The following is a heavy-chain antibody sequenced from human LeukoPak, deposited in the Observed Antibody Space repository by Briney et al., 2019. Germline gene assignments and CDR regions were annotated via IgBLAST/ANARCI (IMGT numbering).Heavy chain of an antibody. V-gene: IGHV3-30*18. CDR3: AKPPRTTDYYYYYGMDV. Sequence: TGGSLRLSCAASGFTFSSYGMHWVRQAPGKGLEWVAVMSYDGSNKYYADSVKGRFTISRDNSKNTLYLQMNSLRAEDTAVYYCAKPPRTTDYYYYYGMDVWGQGATVTVSS. CDR2: MSYDGSNK. J-gene: IGHJ6*02. D-gene: IGHD1-14*01. CDR1: GFTFSSYG.